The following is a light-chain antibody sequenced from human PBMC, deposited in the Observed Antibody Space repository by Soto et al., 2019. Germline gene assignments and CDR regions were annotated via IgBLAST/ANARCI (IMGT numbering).Light chain of an antibody. J-gene: IGKJ1*01. CDR3: QQYNNWPSGT. Sequence: EIVMTQSPATLSVSPGERATLSCRASQSISSNLAWYQQKPGLAPRLLIYGASTRATGIPARFSGSGSGTEFTLTISSLQSEDFAVYYCQQYNNWPSGTFGQGTKVEIK. CDR2: GAS. CDR1: QSISSN. V-gene: IGKV3-15*01.